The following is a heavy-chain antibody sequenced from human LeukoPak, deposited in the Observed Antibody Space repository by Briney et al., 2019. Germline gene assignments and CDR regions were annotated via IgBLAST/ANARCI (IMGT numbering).Heavy chain of an antibody. CDR2: VYPSDSDT. Sequence: GESLKISCQGSGYSFTTYWIAWVRQMPGKGLEWMGIVYPSDSDTQYSPSFQGQVTISADTSINTAYLQWSSLKASDTAIYYCARTMIRGLNDAFDIWGQGTMVTVSS. CDR1: GYSFTTYW. J-gene: IGHJ3*02. V-gene: IGHV5-51*01. D-gene: IGHD3-10*01. CDR3: ARTMIRGLNDAFDI.